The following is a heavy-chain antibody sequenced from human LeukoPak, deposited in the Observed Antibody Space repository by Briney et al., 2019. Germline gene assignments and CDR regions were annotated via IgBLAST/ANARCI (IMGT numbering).Heavy chain of an antibody. CDR2: SGGDGGST. CDR1: GFTFSSYD. J-gene: IGHJ2*01. V-gene: IGHV3-23*01. Sequence: GGSLRLSCAASGFTFSSYDMSWVRQAPGKGREWVSASGGDGGSTYADSVKGRFTISRDSSKNTLYLQMNSLRAEDTATYYCAKALNYWYFDLWGRGNLVTVSS. CDR3: AKALNYWYFDL.